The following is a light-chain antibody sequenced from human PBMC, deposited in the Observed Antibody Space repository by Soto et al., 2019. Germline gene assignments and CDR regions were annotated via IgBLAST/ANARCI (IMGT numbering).Light chain of an antibody. CDR2: AAS. Sequence: DIQMTQSPSSLSASVGDRVTITCRASETISRSLNWFQQKPGKAPKLLIYAASSLQRGVPSRFSGSGSGTDFTLTIGSLQPEDFATYYCQQSYSPPPITFGQGTRLEIK. V-gene: IGKV1-39*01. CDR3: QQSYSPPPIT. J-gene: IGKJ5*01. CDR1: ETISRS.